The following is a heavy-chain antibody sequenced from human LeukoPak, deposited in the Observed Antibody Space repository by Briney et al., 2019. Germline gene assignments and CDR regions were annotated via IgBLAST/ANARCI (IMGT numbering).Heavy chain of an antibody. CDR1: GFTFSTYG. V-gene: IGHV3-30*18. CDR3: AKEFNRGLPDY. CDR2: ISYDGSNE. Sequence: GGSLRLSCAASGFTFSTYGMHWVRQAAGKGLEWVAVISYDGSNEYYADSVKGRFTISRDNSKNTLYLQMSSLRAEDTAVYYCAKEFNRGLPDYWGQGTLVNVPS. J-gene: IGHJ4*02. D-gene: IGHD2-21*01.